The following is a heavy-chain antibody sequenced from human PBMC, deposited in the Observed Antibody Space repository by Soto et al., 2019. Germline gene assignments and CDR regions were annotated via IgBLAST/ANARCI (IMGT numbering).Heavy chain of an antibody. CDR2: ISSNGGST. D-gene: IGHD6-13*01. Sequence: WGSLRLSCTASGFTFSSYAMHWVRQAPGKGLEYVSAISSNGGSTYYANSVKGRFTISRDNSKNTLYLQMGSLRAEDMAVYYCARDGAADYYFDYWGQGTLVTVSS. J-gene: IGHJ4*02. CDR1: GFTFSSYA. V-gene: IGHV3-64*01. CDR3: ARDGAADYYFDY.